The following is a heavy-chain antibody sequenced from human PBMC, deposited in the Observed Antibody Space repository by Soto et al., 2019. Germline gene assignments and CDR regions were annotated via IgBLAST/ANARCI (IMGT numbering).Heavy chain of an antibody. CDR1: GFTFSSYG. D-gene: IGHD3-10*01. V-gene: IGHV3-33*01. Sequence: QVQLVESGGGVVQPGRSLRLSCAASGFTFSSYGMHWVRQAPGKGLEWVAVVWYDGSNKYYADSVKGRLTISRDNSKNTLYLQMNSLRAEDTAVYYCARGGRVRGGIPLGYWGQGTLVTVSS. CDR3: ARGGRVRGGIPLGY. CDR2: VWYDGSNK. J-gene: IGHJ4*02.